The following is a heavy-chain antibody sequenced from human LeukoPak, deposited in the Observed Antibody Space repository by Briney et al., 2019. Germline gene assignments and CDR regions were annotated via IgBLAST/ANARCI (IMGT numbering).Heavy chain of an antibody. CDR3: VQCGGDCYTSSH. CDR2: IYPGDSNT. CDR1: GYSFTSYW. J-gene: IGHJ4*02. V-gene: IGHV5-51*01. Sequence: GESLKISCESPGYSFTSYWIGWVRQMPGKGLEWMGIIYPGDSNTRYSPSFQGQVTISADKSISTAYLQWSSLKASDSAMYYCVQCGGDCYTSSHWGQGTLVTVSS. D-gene: IGHD2-21*02.